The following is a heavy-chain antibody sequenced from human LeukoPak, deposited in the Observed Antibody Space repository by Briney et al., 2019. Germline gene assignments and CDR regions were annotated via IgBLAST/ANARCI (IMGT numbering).Heavy chain of an antibody. D-gene: IGHD3-22*01. CDR2: LSDSGGST. Sequence: GGSVRLSCAASGFTFSNYAMTWVRQAPGKGLEWVSSLSDSGGSTYYADSVKGRFTISRDNSKNTLFLQMNSLRAEDTAVYYCAKQPDSSGFPSFFDYWGQGTLVTVSS. J-gene: IGHJ4*02. CDR1: GFTFSNYA. V-gene: IGHV3-23*01. CDR3: AKQPDSSGFPSFFDY.